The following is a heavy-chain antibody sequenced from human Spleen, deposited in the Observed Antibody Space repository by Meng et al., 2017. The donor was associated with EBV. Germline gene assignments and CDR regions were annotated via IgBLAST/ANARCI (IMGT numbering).Heavy chain of an antibody. D-gene: IGHD2-21*01. CDR3: ARARGYIVADY. J-gene: IGHJ4*02. CDR1: GFTFSSYS. Sequence: EVALVELGGGLVKPGGDLRLSGAASGFTFSSYSMNWVRQAPGKGLEWVSSISSSGTYIYYADSVKGRFTISRDNARNSLYLQMSSLRAEDTAVYYCARARGYIVADYWGQGTLVTVSS. CDR2: ISSSGTYI. V-gene: IGHV3-21*01.